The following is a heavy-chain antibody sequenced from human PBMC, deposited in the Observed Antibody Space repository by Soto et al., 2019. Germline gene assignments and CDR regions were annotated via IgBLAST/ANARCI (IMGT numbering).Heavy chain of an antibody. CDR2: ISGSGGSA. J-gene: IGHJ5*02. CDR1: GFTFSSYA. V-gene: IGHV3-23*01. CDR3: AKDGGYTAMVTWFDP. D-gene: IGHD5-18*01. Sequence: EVQLLESGGGLVQPGGSLRLSCAASGFTFSSYAMSWVRQAPGKGLEWVSAISGSGGSAYYADSVKGRFTISRDNSKNTLYLQMDSLRAEDTAVYYCAKDGGYTAMVTWFDPWGQGTLVTLSS.